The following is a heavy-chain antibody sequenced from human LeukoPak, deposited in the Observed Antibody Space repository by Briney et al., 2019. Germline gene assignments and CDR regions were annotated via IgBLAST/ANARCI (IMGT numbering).Heavy chain of an antibody. Sequence: ASVKVSCKASGGTFSSYAISWVRQAPGQGLEWMGIINPSGGTTSYAQKFQGRVIMTRDTSTSTVYMELSRLRSEDTAVYYCASSGSGSYENWFDPWGQGTLVTVSS. J-gene: IGHJ5*02. D-gene: IGHD1-26*01. CDR3: ASSGSGSYENWFDP. V-gene: IGHV1-46*01. CDR1: GGTFSSYA. CDR2: INPSGGTT.